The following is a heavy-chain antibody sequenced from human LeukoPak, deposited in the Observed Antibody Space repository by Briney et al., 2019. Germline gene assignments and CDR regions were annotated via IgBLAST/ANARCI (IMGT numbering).Heavy chain of an antibody. CDR3: ARGIPGGWYAVEI. Sequence: GGYLRLSCAAYGFTFSSYSMNWVRQGPGKGLEWVSYLSGSSSYIDHADSGKGRLTISRDNAKDSLYLQMNSLRAEDTAVYYCARGIPGGWYAVEIWGQGTMVNVSS. V-gene: IGHV3-21*04. CDR1: GFTFSSYS. D-gene: IGHD6-19*01. J-gene: IGHJ3*02. CDR2: LSGSSSYI.